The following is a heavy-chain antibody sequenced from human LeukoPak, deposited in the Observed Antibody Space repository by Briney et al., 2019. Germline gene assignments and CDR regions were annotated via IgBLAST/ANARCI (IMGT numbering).Heavy chain of an antibody. CDR1: GFTFSSYA. D-gene: IGHD6-19*01. J-gene: IGHJ4*02. CDR3: VKDIGYSSQYFDY. V-gene: IGHV3-23*01. Sequence: GGSLRLSCAASGFTFSSYAMSWVRQAPGKGLEWVSAISGSGGSTYYADSVKGRFTISRDNSKNTLYLQMNSLRAEDTAVYYCVKDIGYSSQYFDYWGQGTLVTVSS. CDR2: ISGSGGST.